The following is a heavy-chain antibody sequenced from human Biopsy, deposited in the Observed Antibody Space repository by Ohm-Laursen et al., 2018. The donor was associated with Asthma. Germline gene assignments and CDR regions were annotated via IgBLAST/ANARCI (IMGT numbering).Heavy chain of an antibody. CDR2: ISVYNGDT. CDR1: GYTFTRYG. J-gene: IGHJ4*02. Sequence: ATVKISCKASGYTFTRYGIAWVRQAPGQGLEWVGWISVYNGDTNSAQKLQDRATLTTDTYTDTAYMELRSLRSDDTAVYYCARRSYNWDDIDSWGQGTLVTVSS. V-gene: IGHV1-18*01. D-gene: IGHD1-1*01. CDR3: ARRSYNWDDIDS.